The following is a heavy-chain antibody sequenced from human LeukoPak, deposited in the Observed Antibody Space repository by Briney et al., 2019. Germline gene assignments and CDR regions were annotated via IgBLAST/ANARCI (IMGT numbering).Heavy chain of an antibody. CDR3: ARDPRCSSTSCYVVDYFDY. D-gene: IGHD2-2*01. Sequence: PGGSLRLSCAASGFTFSSYGMHWVRQAPGKGLEWVAVIWYDGSNKYYADSVKGRFTISRDNSKNTLYLQMNSLRAEDTAVYYCARDPRCSSTSCYVVDYFDYWGQGTLVTVSS. J-gene: IGHJ4*02. CDR2: IWYDGSNK. CDR1: GFTFSSYG. V-gene: IGHV3-33*01.